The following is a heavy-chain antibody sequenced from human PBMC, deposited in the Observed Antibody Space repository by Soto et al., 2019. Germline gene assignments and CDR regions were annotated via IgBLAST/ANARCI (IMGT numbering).Heavy chain of an antibody. V-gene: IGHV4-34*01. Sequence: SETLSLTCAVYGGSFSGYYWSWIRQPPGKGLEWIGEINHSGSTNYNPSLKSRVTISVDTSKNQFSLKLSSVTAADTAVYYCARGRTHRKYYYDSSGIWPFDYWGQGTLVTVSS. CDR3: ARGRTHRKYYYDSSGIWPFDY. J-gene: IGHJ4*02. CDR1: GGSFSGYY. CDR2: INHSGST. D-gene: IGHD3-22*01.